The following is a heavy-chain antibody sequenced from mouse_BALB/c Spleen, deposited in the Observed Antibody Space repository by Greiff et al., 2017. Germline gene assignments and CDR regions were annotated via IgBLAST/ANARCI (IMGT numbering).Heavy chain of an antibody. CDR3: ARTTMITTGWFAY. CDR2: ISSGSSTI. D-gene: IGHD2-4*01. J-gene: IGHJ3*01. CDR1: GFTFSSFG. Sequence: EVQGVESGGGLVQPGGSRKLSCAASGFTFSSFGMHWVRQAPEKGLEWVAYISSGSSTIYYADTVKGRFTISRDNPKNTLFLQMTSLRSEDTAMYYCARTTMITTGWFAYWGQGTLVTVSA. V-gene: IGHV5-17*02.